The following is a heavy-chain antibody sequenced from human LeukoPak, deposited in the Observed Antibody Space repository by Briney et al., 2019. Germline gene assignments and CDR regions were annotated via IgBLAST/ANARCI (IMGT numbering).Heavy chain of an antibody. V-gene: IGHV4-30-2*01. J-gene: IGHJ4*02. D-gene: IGHD5-18*01. Sequence: KPSETLSLTCAVSGGSISSGGYSWSWIRQPPGKGLEWIGYIYHSGSTYYNPSLKSRVTISVDRSKNQFSLKLSSVTAADTAVYYCARGGYSYGYHYFDYWGQGTLVTVSS. CDR2: IYHSGST. CDR3: ARGGYSYGYHYFDY. CDR1: GGSISSGGYS.